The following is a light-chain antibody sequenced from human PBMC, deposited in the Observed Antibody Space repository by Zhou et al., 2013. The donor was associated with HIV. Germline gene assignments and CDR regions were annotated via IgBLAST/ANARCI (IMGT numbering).Light chain of an antibody. V-gene: IGKV3-15*01. J-gene: IGKJ5*01. CDR1: QSLNRN. CDR2: GAS. Sequence: EIVMTQSPATLSVSPGERATLSCRASQSLNRNLAWYQQKPGQAPRLLIYGASTRATGIPARFSGSGSRTEYTLTISSIQSEDSAVYYCQQYDTWITFGQGTRL. CDR3: QQYDTWIT.